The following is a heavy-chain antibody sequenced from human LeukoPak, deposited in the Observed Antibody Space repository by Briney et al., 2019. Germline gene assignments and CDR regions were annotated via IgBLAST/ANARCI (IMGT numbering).Heavy chain of an antibody. CDR3: ARALAGGFDY. D-gene: IGHD2-15*01. Sequence: GRSLRLSCAASGFTFSSYAMHWVRQAPGKGLEWVAVISYDGSSKYYADSVKGRFTISRDNSKNTLYLQMNSLRAEDTAVYYCARALAGGFDYWGQGTLVTVSS. CDR1: GFTFSSYA. J-gene: IGHJ4*02. CDR2: ISYDGSSK. V-gene: IGHV3-30-3*01.